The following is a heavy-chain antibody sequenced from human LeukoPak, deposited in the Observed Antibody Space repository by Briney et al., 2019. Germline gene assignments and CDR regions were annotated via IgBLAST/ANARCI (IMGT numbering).Heavy chain of an antibody. CDR1: GYTFTGYY. CDR3: ARVANMVRGVIIIYFDY. V-gene: IGHV1-2*02. D-gene: IGHD3-10*01. Sequence: ASVKVSCKASGYTFTGYYMHWVRQAPGQGLEWMGWINPNSGGTNYAQKFQGRVTMTRDTSISTAYMELSRLRSDDTAVYYCARVANMVRGVIIIYFDYWGQGTLVTVSS. J-gene: IGHJ4*02. CDR2: INPNSGGT.